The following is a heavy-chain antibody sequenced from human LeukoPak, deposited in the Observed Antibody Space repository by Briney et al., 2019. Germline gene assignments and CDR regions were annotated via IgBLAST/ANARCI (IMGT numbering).Heavy chain of an antibody. CDR1: GGSISNYY. D-gene: IGHD1/OR15-1a*01. CDR3: ARGGHVSRTHEHFLQYMDV. CDR2: IHYSGGT. J-gene: IGHJ6*03. Sequence: SETLSLTCTVAGGSISNYYWSWIRQPAGKGLEYIGRIHYSGGTNYVASLKSRVTVSLDMSKNQFYLTLNSVTAADTAVYYCARGGHVSRTHEHFLQYMDVWGKGTTVTVSS. V-gene: IGHV4-4*07.